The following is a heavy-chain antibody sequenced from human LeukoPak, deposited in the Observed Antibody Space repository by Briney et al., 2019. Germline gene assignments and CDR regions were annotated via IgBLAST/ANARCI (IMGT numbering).Heavy chain of an antibody. CDR1: GFTFSSYG. J-gene: IGHJ4*02. Sequence: RGGSLRLSCAASGFTFSSYGMHWVRHAPGKGLEWVAFIRYDGSNKYYADSVKGRFTISRDNSKNTLYLQMNSLRAEDTAVYYCARGRARSGGSCYRYWGQGTLVTVSS. V-gene: IGHV3-30*02. D-gene: IGHD2-15*01. CDR2: IRYDGSNK. CDR3: ARGRARSGGSCYRY.